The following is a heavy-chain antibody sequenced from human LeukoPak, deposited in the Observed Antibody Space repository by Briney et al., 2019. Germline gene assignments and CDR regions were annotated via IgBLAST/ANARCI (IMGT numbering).Heavy chain of an antibody. CDR1: GFTFSIFA. CDR3: ATYRQVLLPFES. CDR2: IFPSGGEI. Sequence: GGSLRLSCAASGFTFSIFAMIWVRQPPGKGLEWVSSIFPSGGEIHYADSVRGRFTISRDNSKSTLSLQMNSLRADDTAIYYCATYRQVLLPFESWGQGTLVTVSS. D-gene: IGHD2-8*02. J-gene: IGHJ4*02. V-gene: IGHV3-23*01.